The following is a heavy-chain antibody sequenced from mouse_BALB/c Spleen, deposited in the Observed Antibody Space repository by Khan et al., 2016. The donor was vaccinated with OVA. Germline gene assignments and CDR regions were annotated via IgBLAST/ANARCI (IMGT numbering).Heavy chain of an antibody. Sequence: VQLKESGAELAKPGASVKMSCKASGYTFTTYWMHWVKQRPGKGLEWIGYIDPSTGYTEYNQKFKEMATLTTDTSASTAYMQLSNLTSEDSAVYYCARVGQYGIFAYWGQGTLVTVSA. CDR1: GYTFTTYW. J-gene: IGHJ3*01. V-gene: IGHV1-7*01. CDR3: ARVGQYGIFAY. CDR2: IDPSTGYT. D-gene: IGHD2-1*01.